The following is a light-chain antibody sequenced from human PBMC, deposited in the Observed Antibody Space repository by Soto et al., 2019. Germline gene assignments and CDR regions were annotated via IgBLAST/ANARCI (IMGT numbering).Light chain of an antibody. Sequence: IQLTQSPSSLSASVGDRVTVTCRASQSINIYLNWYQQKPGKAPTLLIYAASSLQSGVPSIYSGGGSRTDFTLTISSLQTEDFATYYCQQSYRSPYTFGQGTKLEI. CDR1: QSINIY. V-gene: IGKV1-39*01. CDR2: AAS. CDR3: QQSYRSPYT. J-gene: IGKJ2*01.